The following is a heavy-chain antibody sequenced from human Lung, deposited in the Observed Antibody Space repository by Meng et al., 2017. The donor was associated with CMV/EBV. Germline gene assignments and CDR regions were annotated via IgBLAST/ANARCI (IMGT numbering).Heavy chain of an antibody. J-gene: IGHJ4*02. CDR3: ARSPVLAGSDWVTDF. D-gene: IGHD6-19*01. CDR2: ISYDVITK. CDR1: GFTFSLYP. V-gene: IGHV3-30*04. Sequence: GESLKISCAASGFTFSLYPMHWVRQAPGKGLEWLTVISYDVITKHYADSVKGRFTISRDNSRNTLYLQMDSLRPEDTAMYYCARSPVLAGSDWVTDFWVQGTXVTVAS.